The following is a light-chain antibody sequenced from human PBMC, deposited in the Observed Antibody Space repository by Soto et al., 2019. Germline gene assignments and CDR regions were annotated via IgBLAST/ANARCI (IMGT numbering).Light chain of an antibody. CDR2: AAS. J-gene: IGKJ3*01. Sequence: DIQMTQSPSSLSASVGDRVTITCRASQGIGIYLGWYQQKPGKAPKRLIYAASSLEGGVPSRFSGSGSWTEFTLTISSLQPEDFATYYCLQHNSYPFTFGPGTKVDIK. CDR3: LQHNSYPFT. CDR1: QGIGIY. V-gene: IGKV1-17*01.